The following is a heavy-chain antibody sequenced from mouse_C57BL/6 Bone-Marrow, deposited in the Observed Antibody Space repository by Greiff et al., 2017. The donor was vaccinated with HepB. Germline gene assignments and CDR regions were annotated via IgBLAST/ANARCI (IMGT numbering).Heavy chain of an antibody. J-gene: IGHJ4*01. V-gene: IGHV1-9*01. CDR2: ILPGSGST. Sequence: QVQLQQYGAELMKPGASVKLSCKATGYTFPGYWTEWVKQRPGHGLEWIGEILPGSGSTTYNEKFKGKATFSADTSSNSAYMQLSSLTTADSAIYYWASGNGDFFYAMDYWGPGLSVTVSS. D-gene: IGHD2-13*01. CDR3: ASGNGDFFYAMDY. CDR1: GYTFPGYW.